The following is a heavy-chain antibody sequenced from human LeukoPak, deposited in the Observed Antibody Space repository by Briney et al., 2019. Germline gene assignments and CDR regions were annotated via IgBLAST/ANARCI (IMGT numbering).Heavy chain of an antibody. CDR2: IKQDGSEK. D-gene: IGHD3-10*01. J-gene: IGHJ4*02. V-gene: IGHV3-7*01. CDR1: GFTFSSYW. Sequence: PGGSLRLSCAASGFTFSSYWMSWVRQAPGKGLEWVANIKQDGSEKYYVDSVKGRFTISRDNAKNSLYLQMNSLRAEDTAVYYCARGAITMVRGIYFDYWGQGTLVTVSS. CDR3: ARGAITMVRGIYFDY.